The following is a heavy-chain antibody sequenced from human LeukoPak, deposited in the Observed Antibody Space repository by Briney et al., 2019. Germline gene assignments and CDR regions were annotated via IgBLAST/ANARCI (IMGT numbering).Heavy chain of an antibody. Sequence: PGGSLRLSCAASGFTFSSYAMSWVRQAPGKGLEWVSVMSAGGGTTYYADSVKGRFTISRDNSKNTLYLQMSSLRAEDTAVYYCAKVGHTSMIMGYFDYWGQGTLVTVSS. D-gene: IGHD3-16*01. J-gene: IGHJ4*02. CDR3: AKVGHTSMIMGYFDY. CDR1: GFTFSSYA. CDR2: MSAGGGTT. V-gene: IGHV3-23*01.